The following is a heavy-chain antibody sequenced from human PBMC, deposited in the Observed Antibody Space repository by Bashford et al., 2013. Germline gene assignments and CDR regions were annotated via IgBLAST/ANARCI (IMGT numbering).Heavy chain of an antibody. V-gene: IGHV4-39*01. J-gene: IGHJ6*01. Sequence: SETLSLTCTVSGGSISSVGYFWGWIRQPPGKGLEWIGSIYYSGSTYYNPSLKSRVTMSVDTSKNQFSLELTSVTAADTAVYYCAKHEDSRSSGPLGLDVWGQGTTVTVSS. D-gene: IGHD6-6*01. CDR2: IYYSGST. CDR1: GGSISSVGYF. CDR3: AKHEDSRSSGPLGLDV.